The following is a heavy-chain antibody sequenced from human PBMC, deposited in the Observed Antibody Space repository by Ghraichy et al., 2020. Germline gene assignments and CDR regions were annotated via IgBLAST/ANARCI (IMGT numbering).Heavy chain of an antibody. J-gene: IGHJ4*02. CDR2: ISGSGGST. CDR3: AKSHEESGYSSSWGYFDY. CDR1: GFTFSSYA. V-gene: IGHV3-23*01. D-gene: IGHD6-13*01. Sequence: GGSLRLSCAASGFTFSSYAMSWVRQAPGKGLEWVSAISGSGGSTYYADSAKGRFTISRDNSKNTLYLQMNSLRAEDTAVYYCAKSHEESGYSSSWGYFDYWGQGTLVTVSS.